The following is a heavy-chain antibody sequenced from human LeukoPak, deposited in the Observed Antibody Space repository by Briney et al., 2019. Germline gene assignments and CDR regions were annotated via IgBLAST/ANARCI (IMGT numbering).Heavy chain of an antibody. CDR3: ARAVPNCSGGSCCSPGQNAFDI. J-gene: IGHJ3*02. CDR1: GYTFTGYY. Sequence: GASVKVSCKASGYTFTGYYMHWVRQAPGQGLEWMGWINPNSGGTNYAQKFQGWVTVTRDTSISTAYMELSRLRSDDTAVYYCARAVPNCSGGSCCSPGQNAFDIWGQGTMVTVSS. D-gene: IGHD2-15*01. V-gene: IGHV1-2*04. CDR2: INPNSGGT.